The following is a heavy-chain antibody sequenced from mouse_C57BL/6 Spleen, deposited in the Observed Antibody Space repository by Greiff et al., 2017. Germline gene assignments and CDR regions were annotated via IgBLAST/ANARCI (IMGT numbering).Heavy chain of an antibody. V-gene: IGHV5-17*01. D-gene: IGHD1-1*01. Sequence: EVMLVESGGGLVKPGGSLKLSCAASGFTFSDYGMHWVRQAPEKGLEWVAYISSGSSTIYYADTVKGRFTISRDNAKNTLFLQMTSLRSEDTAMYYCARGIYYYGSSYLYAMDDWGQGTSVTVSS. CDR3: ARGIYYYGSSYLYAMDD. CDR1: GFTFSDYG. CDR2: ISSGSSTI. J-gene: IGHJ4*01.